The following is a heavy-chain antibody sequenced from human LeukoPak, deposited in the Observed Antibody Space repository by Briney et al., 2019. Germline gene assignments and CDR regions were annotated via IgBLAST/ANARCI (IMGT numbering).Heavy chain of an antibody. J-gene: IGHJ1*01. CDR2: IYHSGST. D-gene: IGHD6-19*01. CDR3: ARAWGYSSGWYEYFQH. Sequence: SETLSLTCAVSGGSISSSNWWSWVRQPPGKGLEWIGEIYHSGSTNYNPSLKSRVNISVDKSKNQFSLKLSSVTAADTAVYYCARAWGYSSGWYEYFQHWGQGTLVTVSS. CDR1: GGSISSSNW. V-gene: IGHV4-4*02.